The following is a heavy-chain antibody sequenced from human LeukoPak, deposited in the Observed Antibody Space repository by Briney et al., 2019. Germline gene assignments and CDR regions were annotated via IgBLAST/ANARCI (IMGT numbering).Heavy chain of an antibody. J-gene: IGHJ4*02. Sequence: SETLSLTCTVSGGSISSYYWSWIRQPPGKGLEWIGYIYYSGTTNYNPSLKSRVTISVDASKNQFSLKLSSVTAADTAVYYCARGVYIAAAQYGYWGQGTLVTVSS. CDR1: GGSISSYY. CDR3: ARGVYIAAAQYGY. D-gene: IGHD6-13*01. CDR2: IYYSGTT. V-gene: IGHV4-59*01.